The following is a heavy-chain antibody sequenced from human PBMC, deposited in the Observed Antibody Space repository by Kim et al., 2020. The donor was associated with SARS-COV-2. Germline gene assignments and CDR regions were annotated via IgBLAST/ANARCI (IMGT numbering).Heavy chain of an antibody. Sequence: ASVKVSCKASGYTFTSYAMHWVRQAPGQRLEWMGWINAGNGNTKYSQKFQGRVTITRDTSASTAYMELSSLRSEDTAVYYCASRTSNYDFWSGYPSYYYYGMDVWGQETALTVSS. D-gene: IGHD3-3*01. V-gene: IGHV1-3*01. CDR1: GYTFTSYA. CDR2: INAGNGNT. CDR3: ASRTSNYDFWSGYPSYYYYGMDV. J-gene: IGHJ6*02.